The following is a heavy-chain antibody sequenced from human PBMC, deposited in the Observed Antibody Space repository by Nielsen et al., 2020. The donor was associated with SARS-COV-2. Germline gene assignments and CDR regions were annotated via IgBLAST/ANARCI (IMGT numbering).Heavy chain of an antibody. J-gene: IGHJ4*02. CDR3: ARIASGDWIYYFDS. CDR2: IKEDGSVT. V-gene: IGHV3-7*03. D-gene: IGHD3-9*01. Sequence: GESLKISCAASGFTFSYYWMFWLRQAPGKGLEWVASIKEDGSVTNYLDSVEGRFTISRDNAKNSLFLQMSSLRAEDTAIYYCARIASGDWIYYFDSWGQGTLVTVSS. CDR1: GFTFSYYW.